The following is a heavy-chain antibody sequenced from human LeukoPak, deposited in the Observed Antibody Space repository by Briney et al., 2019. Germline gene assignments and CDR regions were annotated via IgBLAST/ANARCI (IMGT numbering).Heavy chain of an antibody. CDR2: VSGSGSST. V-gene: IGHV3-23*01. Sequence: GGSLRLSCAASGFTFSSYSMNWVRQAPGKGLEWVSAVSGSGSSTYYADSVKGRFTISRDNSKNTLYLQMNSLRAEDTAVYYCAKGGGYDFWSGGFDYWGQGTLGTVSS. D-gene: IGHD3-3*01. CDR1: GFTFSSYS. CDR3: AKGGGYDFWSGGFDY. J-gene: IGHJ4*02.